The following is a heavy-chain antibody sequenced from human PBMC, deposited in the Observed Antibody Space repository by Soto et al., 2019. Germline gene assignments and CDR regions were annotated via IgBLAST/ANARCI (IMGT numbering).Heavy chain of an antibody. CDR2: IIPIFGTA. CDR3: ARDGRSYSSGWYDYS. D-gene: IGHD6-19*01. Sequence: SVKVSCKASGGTFSSYAISWVRQAPGQGLEWMGGIIPIFGTANYAQKFQGRVTITADESTSTAYMELSSLRSEDTAVYYCARDGRSYSSGWYDYSWGQGTLVTVSS. J-gene: IGHJ4*02. CDR1: GGTFSSYA. V-gene: IGHV1-69*13.